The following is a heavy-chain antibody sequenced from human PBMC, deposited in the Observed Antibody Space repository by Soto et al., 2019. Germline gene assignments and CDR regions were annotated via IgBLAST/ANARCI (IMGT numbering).Heavy chain of an antibody. CDR2: IWYDGSNK. V-gene: IGHV3-33*01. CDR1: GFTFSSYG. CDR3: ARDLGYSSSWYDFDY. Sequence: GSLRLSCAASGFTFSSYGMHWVRQAPGKGLEWVAVIWYDGSNKYYADSVKGRFTISRDNSKNTLYLQMNSLRAEDTAVYYCARDLGYSSSWYDFDYWGQGTLVTVSS. D-gene: IGHD6-13*01. J-gene: IGHJ4*02.